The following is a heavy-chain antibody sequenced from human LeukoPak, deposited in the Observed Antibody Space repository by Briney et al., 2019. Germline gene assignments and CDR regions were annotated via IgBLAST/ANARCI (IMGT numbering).Heavy chain of an antibody. D-gene: IGHD1/OR15-1a*01. CDR1: GFTFSSYP. Sequence: GGSLRLSCAASGFTFSSYPMHWVRQAPGKGLEWVANIKQDGSEKYYVDSVKGRFTISRDTAKNSLYLEMNSLRAEDTAVYFCARAIRTIDSYWGQGTLVTVSS. CDR3: ARAIRTIDSY. V-gene: IGHV3-7*04. J-gene: IGHJ4*02. CDR2: IKQDGSEK.